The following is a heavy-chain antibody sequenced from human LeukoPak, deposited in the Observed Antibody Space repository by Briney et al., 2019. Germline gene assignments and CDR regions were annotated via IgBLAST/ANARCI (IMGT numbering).Heavy chain of an antibody. Sequence: PGGSLRLSCAASGFTFSGSAMHWVRQASGKGLEWVGRIRSKANSYATAHAASVKGRYTISRDDSKNTAYLQMNSLKTEDTAVYYCTRLLRFLEWPHFDYWGQGTLVTVSS. V-gene: IGHV3-73*01. CDR2: IRSKANSYAT. CDR3: TRLLRFLEWPHFDY. CDR1: GFTFSGSA. J-gene: IGHJ4*02. D-gene: IGHD3-3*01.